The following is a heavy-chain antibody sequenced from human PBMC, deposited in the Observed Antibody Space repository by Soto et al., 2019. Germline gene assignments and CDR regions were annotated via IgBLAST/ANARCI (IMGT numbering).Heavy chain of an antibody. CDR3: AIDPTYSDNGMVVPAQYGMDV. J-gene: IGHJ6*01. D-gene: IGHD2-15*01. Sequence: QLQLVQSGAEVTKPGSSVKVSCKASGGTFSSYAFSWVRQAPGQGLEWMGGIIPIFGRANYAQKFQGRVTLTAAESTRTGYMELSSLRPEETAVYYCAIDPTYSDNGMVVPAQYGMDVCGQGNTVTVSS. CDR1: GGTFSSYA. V-gene: IGHV1-69*12. CDR2: IIPIFGRA.